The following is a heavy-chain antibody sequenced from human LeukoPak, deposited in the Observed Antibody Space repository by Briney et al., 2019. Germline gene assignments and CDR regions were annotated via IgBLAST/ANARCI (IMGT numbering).Heavy chain of an antibody. V-gene: IGHV4-4*02. CDR2: IYHSGST. D-gene: IGHD4-17*01. J-gene: IGHJ4*01. CDR1: GGSISSSNW. Sequence: KPSETLSLTCAVSGGSISSSNWWSWVRQPSGKGLEWIGEIYHSGSTNHNPSLKSRVTISVDKSKNQFSLKLSSVTAADTAVYYCARSGDYGDSVLHWGQGTLVTVSS. CDR3: ARSGDYGDSVLH.